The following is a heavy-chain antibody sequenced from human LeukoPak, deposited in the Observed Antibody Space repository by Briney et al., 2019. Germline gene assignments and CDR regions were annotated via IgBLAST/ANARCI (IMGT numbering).Heavy chain of an antibody. J-gene: IGHJ4*02. CDR1: VFIFSTYA. Sequence: GGSLRLSCATSVFIFSTYALSCVRQAPGKGLEWASSISGSGGSTYHADSVKGRFTISRDSSKNTLYLQMNSLRAEETGIYFCARVIRAGPGKGYFDYWGQGTLVTVSS. CDR3: ARVIRAGPGKGYFDY. D-gene: IGHD6-13*01. CDR2: ISGSGGST. V-gene: IGHV3-23*01.